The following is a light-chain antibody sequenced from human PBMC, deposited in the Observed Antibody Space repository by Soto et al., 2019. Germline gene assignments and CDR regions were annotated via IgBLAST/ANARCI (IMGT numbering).Light chain of an antibody. Sequence: DIVMTQSPDSLAVSLGGRATINCKSSQSVFFTSNNKNYLAWYQQKPGQPPKLLIYWASTRESGVPHRFSGSGSGTDFTLTINSLRAEDVAVYYCQQYYTTPRTFGQGTKVDIK. CDR1: QSVFFTSNNKNY. CDR2: WAS. J-gene: IGKJ1*01. CDR3: QQYYTTPRT. V-gene: IGKV4-1*01.